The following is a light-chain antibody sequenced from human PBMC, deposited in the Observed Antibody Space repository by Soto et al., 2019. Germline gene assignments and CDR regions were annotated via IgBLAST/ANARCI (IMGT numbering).Light chain of an antibody. J-gene: IGKJ2*01. Sequence: EIVLTQSPGTLSLSPGERATLSCRASQSLSSSHLAWYQQKPGQAPRLLIYGASTRATGIPDRFSGSGSGTDFTLTISRLEPEDFXVXXCQQYGSSLYTFGQGTKLDIK. CDR1: QSLSSSH. CDR3: QQYGSSLYT. V-gene: IGKV3-20*01. CDR2: GAS.